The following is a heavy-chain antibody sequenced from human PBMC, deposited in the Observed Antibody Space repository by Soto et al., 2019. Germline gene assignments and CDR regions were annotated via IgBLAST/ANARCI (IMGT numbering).Heavy chain of an antibody. J-gene: IGHJ5*02. CDR2: IYYSGST. Sequence: SETLSLTCTVSGGSISSYYWSWIRQPPGKGLEWIGYIYYSGSTNYNPSLKSRVTISVDTSKNQFSLKLSSVTAADTAMYYCARGKLGYCSSITCFNWFDPWGQGTLVTVS. D-gene: IGHD2-2*01. V-gene: IGHV4-59*01. CDR3: ARGKLGYCSSITCFNWFDP. CDR1: GGSISSYY.